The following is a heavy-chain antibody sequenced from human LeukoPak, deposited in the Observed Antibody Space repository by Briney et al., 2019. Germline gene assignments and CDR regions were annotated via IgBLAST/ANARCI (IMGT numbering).Heavy chain of an antibody. Sequence: ASVKVSCKASGYTFTSYGISWVRQAPGQGLEWMGWISAYNGNTNYAQKLQGRVTMTTDTSTSTAYMELRSLRSDDTAVYYCARTDGVGVAARRQMAFDIWGQGTMVTVSS. D-gene: IGHD6-6*01. CDR1: GYTFTSYG. CDR2: ISAYNGNT. J-gene: IGHJ3*02. CDR3: ARTDGVGVAARRQMAFDI. V-gene: IGHV1-18*01.